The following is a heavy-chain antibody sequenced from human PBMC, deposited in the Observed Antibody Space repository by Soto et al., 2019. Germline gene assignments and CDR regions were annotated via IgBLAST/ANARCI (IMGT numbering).Heavy chain of an antibody. D-gene: IGHD3-3*01. CDR2: IIPIFGTA. Sequence: GASVKVSCTASGGTFSSYAISWVRQAPGQGRECMGGIIPIFGTANYAQKFQGRVTITADESTSTAYMELSSLRSEDTAVYYCAREPRPAIFGVVIAGGVFDYWGQGTLVTVSS. J-gene: IGHJ4*02. CDR1: GGTFSSYA. CDR3: AREPRPAIFGVVIAGGVFDY. V-gene: IGHV1-69*13.